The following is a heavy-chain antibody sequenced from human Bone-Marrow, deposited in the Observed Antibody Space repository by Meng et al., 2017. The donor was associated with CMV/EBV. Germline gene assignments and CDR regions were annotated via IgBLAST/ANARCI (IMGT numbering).Heavy chain of an antibody. CDR3: ARMGYYDSSGYYWFDP. Sequence: FGGSFSGYYWSWLRQPPGKGLEWIGEINHSGSTNYNPSLKSRVTISVDTSKNQFSLKLSSVTAADTAVYYCARMGYYDSSGYYWFDPWGQGTLVTVSS. CDR2: INHSGST. CDR1: GGSFSGYY. J-gene: IGHJ5*02. V-gene: IGHV4-34*01. D-gene: IGHD3-22*01.